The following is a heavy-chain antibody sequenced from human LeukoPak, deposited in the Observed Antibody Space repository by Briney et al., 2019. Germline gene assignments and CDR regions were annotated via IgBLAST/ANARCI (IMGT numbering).Heavy chain of an antibody. CDR3: ATGSMTTRYYYYFHMDV. V-gene: IGHV4-39*01. CDR1: GGSINSTRYY. J-gene: IGHJ6*03. Sequence: SETLSLTCTVSGGSINSTRYYWGWIRHPPGKGLEWMGSIYYGGDTHYNPSLRSRVTISVDTSKNQFSLRMHSMTAADTSFYYCATGSMTTRYYYYFHMDVWGPGTTVTVSS. CDR2: IYYGGDT. D-gene: IGHD4-11*01.